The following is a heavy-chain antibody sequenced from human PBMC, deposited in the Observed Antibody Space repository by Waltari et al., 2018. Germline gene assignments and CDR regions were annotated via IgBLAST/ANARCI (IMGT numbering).Heavy chain of an antibody. CDR1: GFTFSSYS. CDR3: ARGDTMVRGVPNF. V-gene: IGHV3-21*01. Sequence: EVQLVESGGGLVKPGGSLRLSCAASGFTFSSYSMNWVRQAPGKGLEWVSSMSSSSSYIFYADSVKGRFTISRDNAKNSLYLQMNSLRAEDTAVYYCARGDTMVRGVPNFWGQGTLVTVSS. J-gene: IGHJ4*02. D-gene: IGHD3-10*01. CDR2: MSSSSSYI.